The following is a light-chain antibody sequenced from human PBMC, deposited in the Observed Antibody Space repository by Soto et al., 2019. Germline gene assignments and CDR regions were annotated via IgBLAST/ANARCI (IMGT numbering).Light chain of an antibody. J-gene: IGLJ1*01. V-gene: IGLV1-47*01. CDR3: AAWDDSLSGQV. CDR2: RNN. CDR1: SSNIGSNY. Sequence: VLTQPPSASGTPGQRVTISCSGSSSNIGSNYVYWYQQLPGTAPKLLIYRNNQRPSGVPDRFSGSKSGTSASLAISGLRSEDEADYYCAAWDDSLSGQVFGTGTKLTVL.